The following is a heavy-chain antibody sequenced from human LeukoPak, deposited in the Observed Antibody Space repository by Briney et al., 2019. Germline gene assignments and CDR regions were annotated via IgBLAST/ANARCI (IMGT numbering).Heavy chain of an antibody. V-gene: IGHV3-7*01. CDR2: IKKDGSEK. Sequence: GGSLTLSCAASGFTFRSYLMSWVRQAPRKGREGVANIKKDGSEKYYVASVKGRFTISRDNAKNSLYLQMNSLRAEDTAVYYCARTGARYCSITSCYFDYWGQGTLVTVSS. D-gene: IGHD2-2*01. J-gene: IGHJ4*02. CDR3: ARTGARYCSITSCYFDY. CDR1: GFTFRSYL.